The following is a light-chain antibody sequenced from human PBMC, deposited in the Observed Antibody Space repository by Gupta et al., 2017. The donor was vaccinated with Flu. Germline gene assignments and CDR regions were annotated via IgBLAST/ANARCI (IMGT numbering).Light chain of an antibody. CDR2: QDK. Sequence: SHEVTQPPSLSVSPGQTAIITCSGDRLGNKYVCWYQQKPGQSPVLVIYQDKKRPSGIPERFSASSSGNTATLTISGAQPIDEADYYCQAWGSTTGVFGSGTKVTVL. CDR3: QAWGSTTGV. CDR1: RLGNKY. J-gene: IGLJ1*01. V-gene: IGLV3-1*01.